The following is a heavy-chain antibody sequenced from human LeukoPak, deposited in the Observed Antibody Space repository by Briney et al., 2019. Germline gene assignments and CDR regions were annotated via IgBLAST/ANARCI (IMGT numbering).Heavy chain of an antibody. CDR1: GFSLSNYW. Sequence: GGSLRLSCAASGFSLSNYWMHWVRQAPGKGLVWVSRVSSDGTSTNYADSVKGRFTISRDSAKNTLYLETNSLRAEDTAVYYCAKAATGTRNGFDIWGQGTMVTVSS. CDR3: AKAATGTRNGFDI. D-gene: IGHD3-9*01. J-gene: IGHJ3*02. V-gene: IGHV3-74*01. CDR2: VSSDGTST.